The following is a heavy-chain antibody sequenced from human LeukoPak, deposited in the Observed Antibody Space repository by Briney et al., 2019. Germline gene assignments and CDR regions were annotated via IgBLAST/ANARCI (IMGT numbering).Heavy chain of an antibody. Sequence: PGGSLRLSCAASGFTFSSYAMSWVRQAPGKGLEWVSAISGSGGSTYYADSVKGRFTISRDNSKNTLYLQMNSLRAEDTAVYYCARMVVNCSSTSCYGHFDYWGQGTLVTVSS. V-gene: IGHV3-23*01. CDR3: ARMVVNCSSTSCYGHFDY. J-gene: IGHJ4*02. CDR1: GFTFSSYA. D-gene: IGHD2-2*01. CDR2: ISGSGGST.